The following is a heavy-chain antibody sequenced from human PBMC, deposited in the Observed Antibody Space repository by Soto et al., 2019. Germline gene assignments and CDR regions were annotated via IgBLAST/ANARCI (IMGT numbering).Heavy chain of an antibody. CDR1: DYTFITYG. V-gene: IGHV1-18*01. CDR2: ISTYNGNT. J-gene: IGHJ4*02. CDR3: ARGPTDYYDNSANYFLDY. Sequence: QVQLVQSGAEVKKPGASVKVSCKASDYTFITYGVSWVRQAPGQGLDWLGWISTYNGNTRYAERLQGRVTMTTDTTTNTAYMELRNLRSDDTAVYYCARGPTDYYDNSANYFLDYWGQGTLVTVSS. D-gene: IGHD3-22*01.